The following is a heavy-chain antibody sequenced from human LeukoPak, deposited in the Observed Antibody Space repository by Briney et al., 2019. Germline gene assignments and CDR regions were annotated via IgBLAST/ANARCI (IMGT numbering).Heavy chain of an antibody. Sequence: ASVKVSCKXSGYTFTGYYMHWVRQAPGQGLEWMGRINPNSGGTNYAQKFQGRVTMTRDTSISTAYMELSRLRSDDTAVYYCARERTYYYGSGSYYNVNEFDPWGQGTLVTVSS. D-gene: IGHD3-10*01. V-gene: IGHV1-2*06. CDR3: ARERTYYYGSGSYYNVNEFDP. CDR1: GYTFTGYY. CDR2: INPNSGGT. J-gene: IGHJ5*02.